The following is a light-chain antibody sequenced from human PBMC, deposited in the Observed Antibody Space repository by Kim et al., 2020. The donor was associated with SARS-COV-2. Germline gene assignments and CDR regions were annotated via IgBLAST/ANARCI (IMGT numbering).Light chain of an antibody. CDR2: DAS. CDR1: QSLGNY. J-gene: IGKJ5*01. CDR3: QQRGS. V-gene: IGKV3-11*01. Sequence: ASLSLSPAKRASLACRASQSLGNYLAWYQHKPGQAPRLLIYDASNRASGIPARFSGSGSGTDFTLTISSLEPEDFAIYYCQQRGSFGQGTRLEIK.